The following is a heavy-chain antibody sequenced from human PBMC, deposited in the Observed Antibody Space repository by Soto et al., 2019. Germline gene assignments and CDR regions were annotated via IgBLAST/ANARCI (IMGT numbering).Heavy chain of an antibody. CDR3: ARELGYCSSTSCYKGYYGMDV. CDR1: GFTFSSYV. CDR2: IWYDGSNK. J-gene: IGHJ6*02. V-gene: IGHV3-33*01. D-gene: IGHD2-2*02. Sequence: GGSLRLSCAASGFTFSSYVMHWVRQAPGKGLEWVAVIWYDGSNKYYADSVKGRFIISRDNSKNTLYLQMNSLRAEDTAVYYCARELGYCSSTSCYKGYYGMDVWGPGTTVTVSS.